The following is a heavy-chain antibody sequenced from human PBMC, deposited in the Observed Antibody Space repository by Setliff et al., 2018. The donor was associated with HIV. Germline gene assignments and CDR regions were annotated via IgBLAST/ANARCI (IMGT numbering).Heavy chain of an antibody. D-gene: IGHD3-16*01. Sequence: PSETLSLTCSVSTDFFSNFHWSWMRQPAGKGLEWVGRIFGSGTTHYNPSLNSRVTMSIDTSKNQFSLKLNSLTAADTAVYFCARDRSKYGTGSSAYNWFDPWGLGTLVTVSS. CDR1: TDFFSNFH. V-gene: IGHV4-4*07. CDR3: ARDRSKYGTGSSAYNWFDP. CDR2: IFGSGTT. J-gene: IGHJ5*02.